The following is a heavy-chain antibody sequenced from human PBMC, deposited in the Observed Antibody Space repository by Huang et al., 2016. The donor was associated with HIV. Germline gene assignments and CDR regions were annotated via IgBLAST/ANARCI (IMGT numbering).Heavy chain of an antibody. Sequence: VESGGRLVQPGGSIRLSCVGSTFRFGAYWMSWVRQPPWKGLEGVANIRKDESEKYYVDSVKGRFNISRDNAKKVVFLEMNNVRVEDTATYFCATKTAGMDIWGQGTTVTVS. V-gene: IGHV3-7*03. CDR1: TFRFGAYW. CDR3: ATKTAGMDI. D-gene: IGHD1-7*01. J-gene: IGHJ6*02. CDR2: IRKDESEK.